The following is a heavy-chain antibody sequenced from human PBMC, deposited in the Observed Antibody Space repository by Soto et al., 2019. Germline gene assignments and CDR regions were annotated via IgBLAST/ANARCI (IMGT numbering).Heavy chain of an antibody. CDR3: ARVLDCSSTSCYREDNWFDP. CDR1: GFTFSDYY. D-gene: IGHD2-2*01. Sequence: SLRLSCAASGFTFSDYYMSWIRQAPGKGLEWVSYISSSGSTIYYADSVKGRFTISRDNAKNSLYLQMNSLRAEDTAVYDCARVLDCSSTSCYREDNWFDPWGQGTLVTVSS. CDR2: ISSSGSTI. V-gene: IGHV3-11*01. J-gene: IGHJ5*02.